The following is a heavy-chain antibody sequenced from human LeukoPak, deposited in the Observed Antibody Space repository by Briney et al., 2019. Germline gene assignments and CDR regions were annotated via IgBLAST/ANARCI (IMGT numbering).Heavy chain of an antibody. D-gene: IGHD2-2*01. CDR3: ASRRPSSLFDY. CDR2: IYHSGST. CDR1: GGSISSGGYS. J-gene: IGHJ4*02. V-gene: IGHV4-30-2*01. Sequence: PSETLSLTCAVSGGSISSGGYSWSWIRQPPGKGLEWIGYIYHSGSTYYNPSLKSRVTISVDRSKNQFSLKLSSVTAADTAVYYCASRRPSSLFDYWGQGTLVTVSS.